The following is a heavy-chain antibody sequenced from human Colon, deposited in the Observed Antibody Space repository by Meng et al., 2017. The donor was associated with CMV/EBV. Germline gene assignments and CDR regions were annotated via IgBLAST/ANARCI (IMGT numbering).Heavy chain of an antibody. CDR2: IYGSGKT. Sequence: SETLSLTCAVSGFSISSAYFWSWIRQSPGKGLEWIGSIYGSGKTYYNPSLKSRVSISVDTSNNEFSLTLSSATAADTAVYYCVRDRGYNYGNFDSWGQGTLVTVSS. J-gene: IGHJ4*02. V-gene: IGHV4-38-2*02. CDR1: GFSISSAYF. D-gene: IGHD5-18*01. CDR3: VRDRGYNYGNFDS.